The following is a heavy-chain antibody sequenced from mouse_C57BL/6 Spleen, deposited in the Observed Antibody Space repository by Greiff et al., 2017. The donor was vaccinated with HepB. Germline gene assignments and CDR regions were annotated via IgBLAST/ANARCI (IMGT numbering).Heavy chain of an antibody. CDR1: GFSFNTYA. CDR2: IRSKSNNYAT. CDR3: VRHLTTGYFDY. V-gene: IGHV10-1*01. Sequence: GGLVQPKGSLKLSCAASGFSFNTYAMNWVRQAPGKGLEWVARIRSKSNNYATYYADSVKDRFTISRDDSESMLYLQMNNLKTEDTAMYYCVRHLTTGYFDYWGQGTTLTVSS. J-gene: IGHJ2*01. D-gene: IGHD1-1*01.